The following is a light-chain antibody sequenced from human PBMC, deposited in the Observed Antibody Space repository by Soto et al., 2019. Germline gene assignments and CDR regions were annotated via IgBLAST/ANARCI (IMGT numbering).Light chain of an antibody. J-gene: IGKJ1*01. CDR2: WAS. CDR1: QSVFYSSNNKNY. V-gene: IGKV4-1*01. Sequence: DIVMTQSPDSLAVSLGERATINCKSSQSVFYSSNNKNYLAWYQQKPGQSPRLLIYWASTRESGVPDRFSGSGSGTDFTLTISSLQAEDVAVYYCQQYSSTPWTFGQGTKVESK. CDR3: QQYSSTPWT.